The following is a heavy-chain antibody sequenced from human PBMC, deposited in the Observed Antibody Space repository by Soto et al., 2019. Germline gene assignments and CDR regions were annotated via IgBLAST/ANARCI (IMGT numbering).Heavy chain of an antibody. CDR1: GFSFSTYW. V-gene: IGHV3-7*03. CDR2: IKADGSET. J-gene: IGHJ4*02. D-gene: IGHD3-16*01. Sequence: GSLRLSCAASGFSFSTYWMSGVRQVPGTGLEWVANIKADGSETYYVDSVRGRFTISRDNAKTSLYLQMNSLRAEDTAVYYCAKGGHIDFCGQGTLVTVSS. CDR3: AKGGHIDF.